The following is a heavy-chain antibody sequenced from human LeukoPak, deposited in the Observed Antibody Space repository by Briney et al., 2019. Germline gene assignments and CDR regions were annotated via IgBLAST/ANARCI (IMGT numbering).Heavy chain of an antibody. D-gene: IGHD5-24*01. CDR1: GFTFSSYA. CDR2: IQYDGTNK. Sequence: GGSLRLSCAASGFTFSSYAMYWVRQAPGKGLEWVTFIQYDGTNKYYADSVKGRFTISRDNSKNTLYLQMNSLRAEDTAVYYCAGMALDYWGQGTLVTVSS. V-gene: IGHV3-30*02. J-gene: IGHJ4*02. CDR3: AGMALDY.